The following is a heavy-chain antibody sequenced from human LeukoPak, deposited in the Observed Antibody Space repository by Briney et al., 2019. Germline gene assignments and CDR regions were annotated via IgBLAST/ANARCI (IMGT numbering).Heavy chain of an antibody. D-gene: IGHD4-17*01. CDR2: ISSSSSYI. Sequence: PGGSLRLSYAASGFTFSSYSMNWVRQAPGKGLEWVSSISSSSSYIYYADSVKGRFTISRDNAKNSLYLQMNSLRAEDTAVYYCARDYGDYGRGWFDPWGQGTLVTVSS. CDR3: ARDYGDYGRGWFDP. V-gene: IGHV3-21*01. J-gene: IGHJ5*02. CDR1: GFTFSSYS.